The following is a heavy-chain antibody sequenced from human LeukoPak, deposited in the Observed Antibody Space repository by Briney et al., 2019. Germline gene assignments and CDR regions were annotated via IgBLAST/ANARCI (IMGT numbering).Heavy chain of an antibody. D-gene: IGHD4-17*01. CDR1: GFTFSSYG. CDR3: AKVGDYGDVDY. V-gene: IGHV3-9*01. Sequence: PGGSLRLSCAASGFTFSSYGMHWVRQAPGKGLEWVSGISWNSGSIGYADSVKGRFTISRDNAKNSLYLQMNSLRAEDTALYYCAKVGDYGDVDYWGQGTLVTVSS. CDR2: ISWNSGSI. J-gene: IGHJ4*02.